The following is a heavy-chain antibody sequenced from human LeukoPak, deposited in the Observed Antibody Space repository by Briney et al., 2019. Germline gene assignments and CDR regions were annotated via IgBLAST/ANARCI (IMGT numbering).Heavy chain of an antibody. CDR2: ISYDGSNT. CDR3: AKEALFRGVHGNYFDY. CDR1: GFTFSGYG. D-gene: IGHD3-10*01. Sequence: GRSLRLSCAASGFTFSGYGMHWVRQAPGKGLDWVALISYDGSNTYYADSVKGRFTISRDISNNTLYLQMSSLRPEDTAVYYCAKEALFRGVHGNYFDYWGQGTLVTVSS. J-gene: IGHJ4*02. V-gene: IGHV3-30*18.